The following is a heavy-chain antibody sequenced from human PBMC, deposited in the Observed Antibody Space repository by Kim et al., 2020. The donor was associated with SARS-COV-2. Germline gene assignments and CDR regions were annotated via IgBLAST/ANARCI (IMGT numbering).Heavy chain of an antibody. D-gene: IGHD1-1*01. CDR3: AGQSGTGTTSVDY. Sequence: YSPSLKRRVTISVDTSKNQFSLKLTSVTAADTAVYYCAGQSGTGTTSVDYWGQGTLVTVSS. V-gene: IGHV4-59*08. J-gene: IGHJ4*02.